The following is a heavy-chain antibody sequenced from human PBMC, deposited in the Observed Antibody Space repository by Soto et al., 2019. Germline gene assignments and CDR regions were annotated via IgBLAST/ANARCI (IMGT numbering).Heavy chain of an antibody. CDR2: INAGNGNT. D-gene: IGHD4-17*01. V-gene: IGHV1-3*01. Sequence: QVQLVQSGAEVKKPGASVKVSCKASGYTFTSYAMHWVRQAPGQRLEWMGWINAGNGNTKYSQKFQGRVTITRDTSXXTADMDLSSMRSEDTAVYYCARGLLYGDYLNHYDYWGQGTLVTVSS. J-gene: IGHJ4*02. CDR3: ARGLLYGDYLNHYDY. CDR1: GYTFTSYA.